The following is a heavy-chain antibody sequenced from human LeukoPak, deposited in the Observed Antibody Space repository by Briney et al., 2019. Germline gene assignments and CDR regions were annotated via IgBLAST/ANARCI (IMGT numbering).Heavy chain of an antibody. D-gene: IGHD1-1*01. CDR2: IHKSAIT. V-gene: IGHV3-66*03. Sequence: PGGSLRLSCAASGFIINDYYMTWVRQAPGKGLEWVSVIHKSAITYYADTVKGRFTITRDNSKNTLYLQMNSVRAEDTAVYYCAKDQRTMYAFDLWGQGTMVTVSS. CDR3: AKDQRTMYAFDL. CDR1: GFIINDYY. J-gene: IGHJ3*01.